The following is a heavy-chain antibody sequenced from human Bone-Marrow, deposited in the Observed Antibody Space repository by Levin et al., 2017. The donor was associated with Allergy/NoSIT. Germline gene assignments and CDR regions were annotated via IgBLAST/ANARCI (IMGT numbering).Heavy chain of an antibody. V-gene: IGHV3-48*01. CDR1: GFTFSTYN. CDR2: ISPGSNTI. D-gene: IGHD4-17*01. CDR3: ARLTTVTTPFDY. J-gene: IGHJ4*02. Sequence: TGGSLRLSCAASGFTFSTYNMNWVRQAPGKGLEWLSYISPGSNTIYYADSVKGRFTISRDNAKNSLFLQMNSLRAEDTAVYYCARLTTVTTPFDYWGQGTLVTVSS.